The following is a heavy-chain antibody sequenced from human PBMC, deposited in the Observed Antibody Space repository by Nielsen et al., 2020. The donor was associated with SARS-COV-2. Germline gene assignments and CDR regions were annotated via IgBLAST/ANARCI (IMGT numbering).Heavy chain of an antibody. CDR1: GGSIGSYY. Sequence: SETLSLTCTVFGGSIGSYYWSWIRQPPGKGLEWIGTIFNTGSTSYNPSLGSRVTILVDTSQTHFSLTLTSVTAADTALYYCARDRWQQLVPTYWGQGTLVTVSS. V-gene: IGHV4-59*13. D-gene: IGHD6-13*01. CDR3: ARDRWQQLVPTY. J-gene: IGHJ4*02. CDR2: IFNTGST.